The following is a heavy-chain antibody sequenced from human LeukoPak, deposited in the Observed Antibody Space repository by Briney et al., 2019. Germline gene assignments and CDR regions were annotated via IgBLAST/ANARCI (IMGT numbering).Heavy chain of an antibody. CDR1: GYSFTSYW. CDR3: ARALNYDFWSGYYYFDY. V-gene: IGHV5-51*01. CDR2: IYPGDSDT. D-gene: IGHD3-3*01. J-gene: IGHJ4*02. Sequence: GESLKTSCKGSGYSFTSYWIGWVRQMPGKGLEWMGIIYPGDSDTRYSPSFQGQVTISADKSISTAYLQWSSLKASDTAMYYCARALNYDFWSGYYYFDYWGQGTLVTVSS.